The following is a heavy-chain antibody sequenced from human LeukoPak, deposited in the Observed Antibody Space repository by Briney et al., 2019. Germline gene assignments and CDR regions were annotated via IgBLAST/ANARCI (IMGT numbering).Heavy chain of an antibody. D-gene: IGHD6-13*01. Sequence: GGSLRLSCAASRFTFSNYWMSWVRQAPGKGLEWVSAISGSGGSTYYADSVKGRFTISRDNSKNTLYLQMNSLRAEDTAVYYCAKLAAAAKDYWGQGTLVTVSS. CDR1: RFTFSNYW. J-gene: IGHJ4*02. V-gene: IGHV3-23*01. CDR2: ISGSGGST. CDR3: AKLAAAAKDY.